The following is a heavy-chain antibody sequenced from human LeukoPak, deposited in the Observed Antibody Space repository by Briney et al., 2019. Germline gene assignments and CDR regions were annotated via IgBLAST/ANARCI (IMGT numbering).Heavy chain of an antibody. CDR2: IKSKVDGGTT. J-gene: IGHJ4*02. V-gene: IGHV3-15*07. CDR3: ARDRQPGTSASRFDY. Sequence: GGSLRLSCKASGFTFTNAWMNWVRQAPGKGLEWVGRIKSKVDGGTTDYAAPAKGRFIFSRDDSENMLYLQMNSLKTEDTAVYYCARDRQPGTSASRFDYWGQGTLVTVSS. D-gene: IGHD2-8*02. CDR1: GFTFTNAW.